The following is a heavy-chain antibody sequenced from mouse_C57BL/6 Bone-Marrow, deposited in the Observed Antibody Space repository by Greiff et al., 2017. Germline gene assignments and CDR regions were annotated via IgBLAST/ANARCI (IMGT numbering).Heavy chain of an antibody. Sequence: QVQLQQPGAELVMPGASVKLSCKASGYTFTSYWMHWVKQRPGQGLEWIGEIDPSDSYTNYNQKFKGKSTLTVDKSSSTAYMQLSSLTSEDSAVYDCARPIYDGYPWYFDVWGTGTTVTVSS. CDR1: GYTFTSYW. CDR2: IDPSDSYT. D-gene: IGHD2-3*01. V-gene: IGHV1-69*01. CDR3: ARPIYDGYPWYFDV. J-gene: IGHJ1*03.